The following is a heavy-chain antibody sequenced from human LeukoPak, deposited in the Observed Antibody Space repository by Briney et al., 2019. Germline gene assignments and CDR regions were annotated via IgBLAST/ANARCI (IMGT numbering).Heavy chain of an antibody. CDR3: ARLGYGGNQIDY. CDR1: GGSISSSSYY. Sequence: SETLSLTCTVAGGSISSSSYYWGWIRQPPGKGLEGIGSIDYSGGTYCSPSLKSRVTISVDPSKNQFSLKLSSVPAADTAVYYCARLGYGGNQIDYWGQGILVTVSS. CDR2: IDYSGGT. J-gene: IGHJ4*02. D-gene: IGHD4-23*01. V-gene: IGHV4-39*01.